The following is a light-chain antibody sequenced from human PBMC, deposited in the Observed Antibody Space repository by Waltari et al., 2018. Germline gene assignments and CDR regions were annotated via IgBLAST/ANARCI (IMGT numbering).Light chain of an antibody. CDR1: ALPKKF. V-gene: IGLV3-10*01. CDR2: DDT. CDR3: FSRDSSGNQGV. Sequence: SYELTQPPSVSVSPGQTARLTCSGDALPKKFAFWYQQKSGQAPVLVIWDDTRRPSGIPERFSGSSSGTKATLTNTGAQVEDEADYYCFSRDSSGNQGVFGGGTKLTVL. J-gene: IGLJ3*02.